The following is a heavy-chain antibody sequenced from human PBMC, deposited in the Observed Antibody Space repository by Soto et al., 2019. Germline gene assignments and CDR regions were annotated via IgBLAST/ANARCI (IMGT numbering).Heavy chain of an antibody. Sequence: KSSETLSLTCSVSGAALNSGNYYWSWIRQVPGKGLEWIGHIYVTGAVDYNPSLRDRITISRDTSERQFSLNLRLVTAADTAVYYCARLRIATNNYKWFDPWGQGTLVTVSS. CDR1: GAALNSGNYY. CDR2: IYVTGAV. J-gene: IGHJ5*02. D-gene: IGHD2-21*01. CDR3: ARLRIATNNYKWFDP. V-gene: IGHV4-31*03.